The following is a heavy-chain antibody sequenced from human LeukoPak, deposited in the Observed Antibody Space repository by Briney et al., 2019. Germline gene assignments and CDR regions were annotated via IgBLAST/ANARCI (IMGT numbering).Heavy chain of an antibody. Sequence: GGSLRLSCAASGFTFSSYAMHWVRQAPGKGLEWVAVISYDGSNKYYADSVKGRFTISRDNSKNTLYLQMNSLRAEDTAVYYCARDLYYYDSSGQGYAFDIWGQGTMVTVSS. CDR1: GFTFSSYA. V-gene: IGHV3-30*01. CDR2: ISYDGSNK. D-gene: IGHD3-22*01. J-gene: IGHJ3*02. CDR3: ARDLYYYDSSGQGYAFDI.